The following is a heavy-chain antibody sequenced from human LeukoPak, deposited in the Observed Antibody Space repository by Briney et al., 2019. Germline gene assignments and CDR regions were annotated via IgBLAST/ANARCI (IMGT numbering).Heavy chain of an antibody. Sequence: SETLSPTCTISGDSISSSSYYWGWIRQPPGKGLEWIGAIYYRCSTYYNPSLKSRVSISIDTSNNQFSLTLNSVTAADTALYFCARRRYYDSTGYLDWGQGTLVTVSS. V-gene: IGHV4-39*01. CDR2: IYYRCST. D-gene: IGHD3-22*01. J-gene: IGHJ1*01. CDR1: GDSISSSSYY. CDR3: ARRRYYDSTGYLD.